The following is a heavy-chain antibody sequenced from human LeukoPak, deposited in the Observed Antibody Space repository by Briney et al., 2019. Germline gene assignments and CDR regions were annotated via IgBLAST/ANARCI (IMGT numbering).Heavy chain of an antibody. CDR2: INHSGST. V-gene: IGHV4-34*01. CDR3: ASGRNSSPRWYYFDY. J-gene: IGHJ4*02. Sequence: SETLSLTCAVYGGSFSGYYWSWIRQPPGKGLEWIGEINHSGSTNYNPSLKSRVTISVDTSKNQFSLKLSSVTAADTAVYYCASGRNSSPRWYYFDYWGQGTLVTVSS. D-gene: IGHD6-13*01. CDR1: GGSFSGYY.